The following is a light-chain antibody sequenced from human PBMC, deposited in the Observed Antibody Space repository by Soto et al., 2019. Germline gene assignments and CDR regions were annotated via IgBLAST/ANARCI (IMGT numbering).Light chain of an antibody. CDR1: SSDVGGHDY. Sequence: QSVLTQPRSVSGSPGQSVTVSCTGTSSDVGGHDYVSWYQHHPGKAPKLILYDVTKRPSGVPDRFSGSKSGNTASLTISGLLAEDEADYHCCSYADNYFYVFGSGTKVTVL. CDR2: DVT. V-gene: IGLV2-11*01. CDR3: CSYADNYFYV. J-gene: IGLJ1*01.